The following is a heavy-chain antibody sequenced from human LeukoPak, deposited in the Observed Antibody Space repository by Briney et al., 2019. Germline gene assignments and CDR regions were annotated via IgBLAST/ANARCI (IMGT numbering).Heavy chain of an antibody. D-gene: IGHD3-22*01. CDR2: IYYSGST. J-gene: IGHJ4*02. V-gene: IGHV4-31*03. CDR1: GGSISSGGYY. CDR3: ARRTLYYDSSGYVDY. Sequence: SQTLSLTCTVSGGSISSGGYYWSWIRRHPGKGLEWIGYIYYSGSTYYNPSLKSRVTISVDTSKNQFSLKLSSVTAADTAVYYCARRTLYYDSSGYVDYWGQGTLVTVSS.